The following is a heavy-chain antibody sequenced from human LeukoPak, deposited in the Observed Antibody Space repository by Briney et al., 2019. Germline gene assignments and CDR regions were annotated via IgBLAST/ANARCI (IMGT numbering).Heavy chain of an antibody. V-gene: IGHV4-59*08. D-gene: IGHD3-16*01. J-gene: IGHJ4*02. Sequence: SETLSLTCTVSGGSLSSYYWSWIRQPPGKGLEWIGYIYYSGSSNYNPSLNGRVTISVDTSKNQFSMKLSSVTAAETAVYYCARHSRGESGAHADFDYWGQGTLVTVSS. CDR2: IYYSGSS. CDR3: ARHSRGESGAHADFDY. CDR1: GGSLSSYY.